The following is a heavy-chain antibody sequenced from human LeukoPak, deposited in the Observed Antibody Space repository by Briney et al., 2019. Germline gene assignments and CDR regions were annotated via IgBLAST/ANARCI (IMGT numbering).Heavy chain of an antibody. V-gene: IGHV4-39*07. CDR3: AREDCSGGSCFFDY. CDR1: GGSISSSSYY. CDR2: IYYSGST. D-gene: IGHD2-15*01. Sequence: SETLSLACTVSGGSISSSSYYWGWIRQPPGKGLEWIGSIYYSGSTYYNPSLKSRVTISVDTSKNQFSLKLNSVTAADTAVYYCAREDCSGGSCFFDYWGQGALVTVSS. J-gene: IGHJ4*02.